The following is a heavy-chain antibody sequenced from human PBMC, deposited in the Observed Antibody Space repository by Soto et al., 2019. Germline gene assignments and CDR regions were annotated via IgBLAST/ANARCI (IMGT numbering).Heavy chain of an antibody. CDR1: GFTVSSYD. CDR2: ISYDGSNK. CDR3: ARVSDSSGYYYVLSLVAFDI. D-gene: IGHD3-22*01. V-gene: IGHV3-30*03. J-gene: IGHJ3*02. Sequence: GGSLRLSCAASGFTVSSYDMHWVRQAPGKGLEWVAVISYDGSNKYYADSVKGRFTISRDNSKNTLYLQMNSLRAEDTAVYYCARVSDSSGYYYVLSLVAFDIWGQGTMVTVSS.